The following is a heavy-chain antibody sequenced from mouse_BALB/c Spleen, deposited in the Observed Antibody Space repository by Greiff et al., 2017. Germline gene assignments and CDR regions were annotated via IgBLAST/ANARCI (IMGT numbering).Heavy chain of an antibody. CDR1: GYTFTSYN. V-gene: IGHV1-12*01. D-gene: IGHD2-14*01. CDR3: AREGYRGAGFAY. Sequence: QVQLQQPGAELVKPGASVKMSCKASGYTFTSYNMHWVKQTPGQGLEWIGAIYPGNGDTSYNQKFKGKATLTADKSSSTAYMQLSSLTSEDSAVYYCAREGYRGAGFAYWGQGTVVTVSA. J-gene: IGHJ3*01. CDR2: IYPGNGDT.